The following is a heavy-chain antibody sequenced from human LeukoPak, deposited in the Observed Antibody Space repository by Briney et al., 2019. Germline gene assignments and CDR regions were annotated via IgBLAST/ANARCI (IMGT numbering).Heavy chain of an antibody. CDR3: ARDRSGYDHLDY. CDR2: IYHSGST. D-gene: IGHD5-12*01. J-gene: IGHJ4*02. Sequence: SETLSLTCAVSGGSISSSNWWSWVRQPPGKGLEWIGEIYHSGSTNYNPSLKSRVTISVDTYKNQFSLKLSSVTAADTAVYYCARDRSGYDHLDYWGQGTLVTVSS. CDR1: GGSISSSNW. V-gene: IGHV4-4*02.